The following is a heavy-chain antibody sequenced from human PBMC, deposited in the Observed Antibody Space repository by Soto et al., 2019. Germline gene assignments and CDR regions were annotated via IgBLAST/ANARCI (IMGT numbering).Heavy chain of an antibody. D-gene: IGHD3-10*01. CDR3: AKDLPPMIGSGSYYTLGLDY. CDR1: GFTFSSYG. Sequence: PGGSLRLSCAASGFTFSSYGMHWVRQAPGKGLEWVAVISYDGSNKYYADSVKGRFTISRDNSKNTLYLQMNSLRAEDTAVYYCAKDLPPMIGSGSYYTLGLDYWGQGTLVTVSS. V-gene: IGHV3-30*18. CDR2: ISYDGSNK. J-gene: IGHJ4*02.